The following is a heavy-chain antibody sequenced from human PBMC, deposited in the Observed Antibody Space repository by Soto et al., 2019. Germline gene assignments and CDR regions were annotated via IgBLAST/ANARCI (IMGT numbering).Heavy chain of an antibody. CDR1: GYTFTGYY. V-gene: IGHV1-2*04. J-gene: IGHJ5*02. D-gene: IGHD2-2*01. CDR3: VRGPDTWPAAGWYNWFDP. Sequence: ASVKVSCKASGYTFTGYYMHWVRQAPGQGLEWMGWINPNSGGTNYAQKFQGWVTMTRDTSISTAYMELSRLRSDDTAVYYCVRGPDTWPAAGWYNWFDPWGQGTLVTVSS. CDR2: INPNSGGT.